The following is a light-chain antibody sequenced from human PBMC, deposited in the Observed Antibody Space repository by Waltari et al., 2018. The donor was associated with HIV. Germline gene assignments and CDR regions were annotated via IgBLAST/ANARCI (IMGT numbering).Light chain of an antibody. CDR3: TSYIHPTTRV. CDR1: SSDIGAYNS. CDR2: DVS. Sequence: HSALTQPASVSGSPGQSITITCTGTSSDIGAYNSVSWYQQHPGKAPKLIIYDVSNRPSGVSNRFSGSKSGNTASLTISGLQAEDEADYYCTSYIHPTTRVFGGGTKLTVL. V-gene: IGLV2-14*01. J-gene: IGLJ2*01.